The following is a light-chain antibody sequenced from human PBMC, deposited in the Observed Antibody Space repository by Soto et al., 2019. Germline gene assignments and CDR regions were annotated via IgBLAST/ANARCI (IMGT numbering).Light chain of an antibody. Sequence: QSALTQPRSVSGSPGQSVTISCTATSGDVDDFKYVSWYQQHPGKGPKLFIYDVSKRPSGVPHRFSGSKSGNTASLSISGLQAEDEADYYCCSYALNYVVFGGGTKVTVL. V-gene: IGLV2-11*01. CDR3: CSYALNYVV. CDR2: DVS. CDR1: SGDVDDFKY. J-gene: IGLJ3*02.